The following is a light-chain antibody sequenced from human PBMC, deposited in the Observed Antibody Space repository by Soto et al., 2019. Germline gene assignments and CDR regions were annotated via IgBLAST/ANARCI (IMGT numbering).Light chain of an antibody. CDR2: STS. CDR3: LRYYGAAQMGL. J-gene: IGLJ3*02. CDR1: TGAVTSGYY. V-gene: IGLV7-43*01. Sequence: QTVVTQEPSLTVSPGGTDTLTCASSTGAVTSGYYPSWFQRKPGQAPRALIYSTSNKYSWTPARFSGSLLGGKAALTLSGVQTEDEAEYYCLRYYGAAQMGLFGGGTKVTVL.